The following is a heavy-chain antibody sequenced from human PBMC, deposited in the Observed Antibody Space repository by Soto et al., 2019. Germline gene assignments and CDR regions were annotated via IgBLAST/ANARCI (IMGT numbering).Heavy chain of an antibody. D-gene: IGHD3-10*01. CDR3: ARMNGSGSYFSYYFDY. J-gene: IGHJ4*02. CDR2: IYYSGST. Sequence: LSLTCTVSGGSISSGGYYWSWIRQHPGKGLEWIGHIYYSGSTYYNPSLKSRVTISVDTSKNQFSLKLSSVTAADTAVYYCARMNGSGSYFSYYFDYWGQGTLVTVSS. CDR1: GGSISSGGYY. V-gene: IGHV4-31*03.